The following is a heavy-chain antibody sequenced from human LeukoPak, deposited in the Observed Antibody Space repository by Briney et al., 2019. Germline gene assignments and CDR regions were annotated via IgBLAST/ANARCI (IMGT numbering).Heavy chain of an antibody. CDR1: GFTFSSYS. V-gene: IGHV3-7*01. Sequence: GGSLRLSCGASGFTFSSYSMTWVRQAPGKGLEWVANINHDGREKYYVDSVKGRFTISRDNAKNSLYLQMDSLRVEDTAVYYCARDNILTGLTGGQGTLVIVSS. D-gene: IGHD3-9*01. CDR3: ARDNILTGLT. J-gene: IGHJ4*02. CDR2: INHDGREK.